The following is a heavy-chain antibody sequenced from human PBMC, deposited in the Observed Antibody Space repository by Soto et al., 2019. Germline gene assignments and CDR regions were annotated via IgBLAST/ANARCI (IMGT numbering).Heavy chain of an antibody. CDR1: GFTFSTYA. D-gene: IGHD3-22*01. J-gene: IGHJ5*02. V-gene: IGHV3-23*01. CDR3: AKDVHTTITVGTAS. Sequence: EVQLLESGGGLVQPGGSLRLSCAASGFTFSTYAMTWVRQAPGKGLEWVSGISDNGGRTYYADSVKGRFTISRDNSKNTLFLQMNSLRAEDMAIYYCAKDVHTTITVGTASWGQGTLVSVSS. CDR2: ISDNGGRT.